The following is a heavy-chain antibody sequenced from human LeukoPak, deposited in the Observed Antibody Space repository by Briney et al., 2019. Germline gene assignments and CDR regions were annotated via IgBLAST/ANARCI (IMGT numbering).Heavy chain of an antibody. V-gene: IGHV1-58*01. Sequence: GASVKVSCKASGFTFTSSAVQWVRQARGQRLEWIGWIVVGSGNTNYAQKFQERVTTTRDMSTSTAYMELSSLRSEDTAVYYCAAAPYYYDSSGYYQNDYWGQGTLVTVSS. D-gene: IGHD3-22*01. CDR3: AAAPYYYDSSGYYQNDY. CDR2: IVVGSGNT. CDR1: GFTFTSSA. J-gene: IGHJ4*02.